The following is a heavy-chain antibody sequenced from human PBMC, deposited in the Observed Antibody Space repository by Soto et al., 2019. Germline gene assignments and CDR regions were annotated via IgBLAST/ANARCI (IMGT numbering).Heavy chain of an antibody. D-gene: IGHD3-22*01. V-gene: IGHV3-23*01. J-gene: IGHJ4*02. CDR2: VSGRGGDK. CDR3: VKNYYDSSGYYGISDY. Sequence: GSLRLSCAASGFTFSRYTMNCVRQAPRKGLEWGSGVSGRGGDKFYADSVKGRFTISRDNPKNTLYLQMSSLRAEDTAVYYCVKNYYDSSGYYGISDYWGQGTLVTVSS. CDR1: GFTFSRYT.